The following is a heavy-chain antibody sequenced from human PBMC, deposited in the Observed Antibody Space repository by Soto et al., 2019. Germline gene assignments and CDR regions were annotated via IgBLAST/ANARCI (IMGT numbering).Heavy chain of an antibody. CDR1: GYTFTSYG. J-gene: IGHJ5*02. CDR3: ARQQWLVPGTPFGWFDP. V-gene: IGHV1-18*01. Sequence: ASVKVSCKASGYTFTSYGTSWVRQAPGQGLEWMGWISAYNGNTNYAQKLQGRVTMTTDTSTSTAYMELRSLRSDDTAVYYCARQQWLVPGTPFGWFDPWGQGTLVTVSS. D-gene: IGHD6-19*01. CDR2: ISAYNGNT.